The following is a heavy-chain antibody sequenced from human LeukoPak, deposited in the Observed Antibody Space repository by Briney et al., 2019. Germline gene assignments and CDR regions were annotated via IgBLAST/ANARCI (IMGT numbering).Heavy chain of an antibody. CDR3: AKGRGYSYATANDY. V-gene: IGHV1-46*01. D-gene: IGHD5-18*01. Sequence: ASVKVFCQASGFTFPRYYIHWVGPAPGQGVEGMGIINPSGGSTTYAQKFQGRVTMTRDTSTSTVYMELSSLRSEDTAVYYCAKGRGYSYATANDYWGQGTLVTVSS. J-gene: IGHJ4*02. CDR2: INPSGGST. CDR1: GFTFPRYY.